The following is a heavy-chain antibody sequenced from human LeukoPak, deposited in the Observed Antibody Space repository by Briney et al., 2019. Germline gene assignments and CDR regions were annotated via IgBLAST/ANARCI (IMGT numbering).Heavy chain of an antibody. Sequence: SETLSLTCTVSGGSISSYYWSWIRQPAGKGLEWTGRIYTSGSTNYNPSLKSRVTMSVDTSKNQFSLKLSSVTAADTAVYYCARDSLCSSTSCYEVNWFDPWGQGTLVTVSS. J-gene: IGHJ5*02. V-gene: IGHV4-4*07. CDR2: IYTSGST. CDR3: ARDSLCSSTSCYEVNWFDP. CDR1: GGSISSYY. D-gene: IGHD2-2*01.